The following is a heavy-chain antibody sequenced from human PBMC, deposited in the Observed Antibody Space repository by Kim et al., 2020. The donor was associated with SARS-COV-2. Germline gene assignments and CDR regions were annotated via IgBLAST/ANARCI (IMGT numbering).Heavy chain of an antibody. CDR3: ARDVEDYDSSGYDY. D-gene: IGHD3-22*01. V-gene: IGHV1-18*01. J-gene: IGHJ4*02. Sequence: QKLQGRVTMTTDTSTSTAYMELRSLRSDDTAVYYCARDVEDYDSSGYDYWGQGTLVTVSS.